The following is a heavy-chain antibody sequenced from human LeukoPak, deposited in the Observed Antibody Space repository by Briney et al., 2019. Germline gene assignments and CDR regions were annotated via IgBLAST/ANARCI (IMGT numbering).Heavy chain of an antibody. CDR2: IRSKANSYAT. J-gene: IGHJ4*02. CDR3: TRLRWELLRGHDY. V-gene: IGHV3-73*01. Sequence: PGGSLRLSCAASGFTFSGSSMHWVRQASGKGLGWVGRIRSKANSYATAYAASVKGRFTISRDDSKHTAYLQMNSLKTEDTAVYSCTRLRWELLRGHDYWGQGTLVTVSS. D-gene: IGHD1-26*01. CDR1: GFTFSGSS.